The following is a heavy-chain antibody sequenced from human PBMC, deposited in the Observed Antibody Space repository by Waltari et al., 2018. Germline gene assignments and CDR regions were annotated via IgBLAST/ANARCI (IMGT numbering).Heavy chain of an antibody. J-gene: IGHJ4*02. D-gene: IGHD3-10*01. CDR3: ARVRITMVADF. CDR1: GSSISSYY. CDR2: IYYTGRT. Sequence: QVHLQESGPRLVKPSETLSLTCSVSGSSISSYYWSWFRQSPGARLEWIGYIYYTGRTTYNPSLKSRVNIDVDTSKSQVSLKLGYVTSADTAVYYCARVRITMVADFRGQGALVTVSS. V-gene: IGHV4-59*01.